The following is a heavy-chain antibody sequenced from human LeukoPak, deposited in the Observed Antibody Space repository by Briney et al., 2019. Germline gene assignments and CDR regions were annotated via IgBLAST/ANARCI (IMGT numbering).Heavy chain of an antibody. D-gene: IGHD3-9*01. CDR2: IYHSGST. Sequence: SETLSLTCAVSGYSISSGYYWGWIRQPPGKGLEWIGSIYHSGSTYYNPSLKSRVTISVDTSKNQFSLKLSSVTAADTAVYYWARGGYFDWPYYFDYWGQETRVTVSS. J-gene: IGHJ4*02. CDR1: GYSISSGYY. V-gene: IGHV4-38-2*01. CDR3: ARGGYFDWPYYFDY.